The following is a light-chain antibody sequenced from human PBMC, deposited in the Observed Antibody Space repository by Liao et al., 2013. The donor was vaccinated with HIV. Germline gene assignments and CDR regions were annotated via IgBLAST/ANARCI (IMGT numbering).Light chain of an antibody. J-gene: IGLJ1*01. Sequence: SYELTQSPSVSVSPGQTARITCSGDALPKQYVYWYQQKPGQAPLLVIYKDDERPSGIPERFSGSTSGTTVTLTISGVQAEDEADYYCQAWDSSTHYVFGTGTKVTVL. V-gene: IGLV3-25*03. CDR1: ALPKQY. CDR3: QAWDSSTHYV. CDR2: KDD.